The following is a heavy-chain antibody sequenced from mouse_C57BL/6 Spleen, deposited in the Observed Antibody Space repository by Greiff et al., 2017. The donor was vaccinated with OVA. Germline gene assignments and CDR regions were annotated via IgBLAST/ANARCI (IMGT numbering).Heavy chain of an antibody. D-gene: IGHD4-1*01. Sequence: QVQLKESGAELERPGASVTLSCKASGYTFTDYEMHWVKQTPVHGLEWIGAIDPETGGTAYNQKFKGKAILTADKSSSTAYMELRSLTSEDSAVYYCTRSAPNCYYAMDYWGQGTSVTVSS. V-gene: IGHV1-15*01. CDR2: IDPETGGT. J-gene: IGHJ4*01. CDR1: GYTFTDYE. CDR3: TRSAPNCYYAMDY.